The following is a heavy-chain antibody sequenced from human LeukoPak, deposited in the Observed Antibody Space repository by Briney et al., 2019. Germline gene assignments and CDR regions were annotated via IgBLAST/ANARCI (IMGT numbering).Heavy chain of an antibody. CDR2: ILHSGST. CDR3: ARTRDFWSGYFDY. CDR1: GVSITSDTYC. D-gene: IGHD3-3*01. V-gene: IGHV4-30-2*01. Sequence: SETLSLTCAVSGVSITSDTYCWSWIRQPPGKGLEWIGYILHSGSTYYNPSLKSPVTISIDTSKSQFSLKLSSVTAADTAVYYCARTRDFWSGYFDYWGQGTLVSVSS. J-gene: IGHJ4*02.